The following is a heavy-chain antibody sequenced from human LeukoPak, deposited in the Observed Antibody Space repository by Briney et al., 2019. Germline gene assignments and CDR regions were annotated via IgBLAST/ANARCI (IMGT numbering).Heavy chain of an antibody. CDR2: ISAYNGNT. D-gene: IGHD3-10*01. CDR1: GYTFTTYG. J-gene: IGHJ5*02. CDR3: ARDPLRFGELFGNWFDP. V-gene: IGHV1-18*01. Sequence: ASVKVSCKASGYTFTTYGISWVRQAPGQGLEWMGWISAYNGNTNYAQGLQGRVTMTTDTSTSTAYMELRSLRSDDTAVYYCARDPLRFGELFGNWFDPWGQGTLVTVSS.